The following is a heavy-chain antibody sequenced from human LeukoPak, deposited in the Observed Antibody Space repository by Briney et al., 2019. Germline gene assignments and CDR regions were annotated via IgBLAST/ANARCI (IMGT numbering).Heavy chain of an antibody. CDR2: ISYDGSNK. CDR3: AKDRNDYGDYGYYYYGMDV. J-gene: IGHJ6*02. D-gene: IGHD4-17*01. V-gene: IGHV3-30*18. CDR1: GFTFSSYG. Sequence: GRSLRLSCAASGFTFSSYGMHWVRQAPGKGLEWVVVISYDGSNKYYADSVKGRFTISRDNSKNTLYLQMNSLRAEDTAVYYCAKDRNDYGDYGYYYYGMDVWGQGTTVTVSS.